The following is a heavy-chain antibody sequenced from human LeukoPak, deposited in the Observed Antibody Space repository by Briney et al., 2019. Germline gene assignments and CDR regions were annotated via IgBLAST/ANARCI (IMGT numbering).Heavy chain of an antibody. CDR1: GGSISSGGYS. CDR3: ARDRWDIVVVPAAPALYYYYGMDV. Sequence: SETLPLTCTVSGGSISSGGYSWSWIRQHPGKGLEWIGYIYYSGSTYYNPSLKSRVTISVDTSKNQFSLKLSSVTAADTAVYYCARDRWDIVVVPAAPALYYYYGMDVWGQGTTVTVSS. V-gene: IGHV4-31*03. J-gene: IGHJ6*02. CDR2: IYYSGST. D-gene: IGHD2-2*01.